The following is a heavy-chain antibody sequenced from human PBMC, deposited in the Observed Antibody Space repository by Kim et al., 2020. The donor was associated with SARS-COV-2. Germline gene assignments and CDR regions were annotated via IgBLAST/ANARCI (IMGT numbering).Heavy chain of an antibody. V-gene: IGHV4-59*01. Sequence: PPPKSRITISVDTSKNQFSLKLSPVTAAETAVYYCARERIVGSTGGAFDIWGQGTMVTVSS. CDR3: ARERIVGSTGGAFDI. J-gene: IGHJ3*02. D-gene: IGHD1-26*01.